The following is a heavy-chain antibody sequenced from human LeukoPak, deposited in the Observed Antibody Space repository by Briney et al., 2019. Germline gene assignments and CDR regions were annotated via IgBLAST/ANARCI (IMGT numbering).Heavy chain of an antibody. D-gene: IGHD4/OR15-4a*01. V-gene: IGHV3-30-3*01. CDR2: ISYDGSNK. J-gene: IGHJ3*02. CDR3: ARDYGALHDAFDI. Sequence: GGSLRLSCAASGFTFSSYAMHWIRQAPGKGLEWVAVISYDGSNKYYADSVKGRFTISRDNSKNTLYLQMNSLRAEDTAVYYCARDYGALHDAFDIWGQGTMVTVSS. CDR1: GFTFSSYA.